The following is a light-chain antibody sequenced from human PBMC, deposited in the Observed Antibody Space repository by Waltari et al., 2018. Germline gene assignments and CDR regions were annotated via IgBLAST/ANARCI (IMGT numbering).Light chain of an antibody. CDR3: SSYAGSNDVV. Sequence: EIVMTQSPLSLPVTPGEPASLSCRPSQSLRHLIGYHYLEWYLQKPGQSPKLLIYLGSSRASGVPGRFSGSGSGTDFTLLISRVEADDVGVYYCSSYAGSNDVVFGGGTK. V-gene: IGKV2-28*01. CDR1: QSLRHLIGYHY. J-gene: IGKJ4*01. CDR2: LGS.